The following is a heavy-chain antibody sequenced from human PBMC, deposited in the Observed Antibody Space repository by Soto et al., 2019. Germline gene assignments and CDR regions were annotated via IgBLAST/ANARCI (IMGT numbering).Heavy chain of an antibody. Sequence: GGSLRLSCAASGFTFSSYAMHWVRQAPGKGLEWVAVISYDGSNKYYADSVKGRFTISRDNSKNTLYLQMNSLRAEDTAVYYCARRETPDYDILTGYHKPFDYWGQGTLVTVSS. D-gene: IGHD3-9*01. V-gene: IGHV3-30-3*01. CDR3: ARRETPDYDILTGYHKPFDY. CDR2: ISYDGSNK. CDR1: GFTFSSYA. J-gene: IGHJ4*02.